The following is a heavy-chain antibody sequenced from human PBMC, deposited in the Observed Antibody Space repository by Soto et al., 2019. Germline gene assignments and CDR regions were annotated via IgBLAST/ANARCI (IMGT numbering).Heavy chain of an antibody. J-gene: IGHJ5*02. V-gene: IGHV4-34*01. CDR3: TRAEFYYDSSGYSPTWFHP. CDR1: GGSFSGYY. CDR2: INHSGST. Sequence: SETLSLTCAVYGGSFSGYYWSWIRQPPGKGLEWIGEINHSGSTNYNPSLKSRVTISVDTSKNQFSLQLSSVTPEDTAVYYCTRAEFYYDSSGYSPTWFHPWGQGTRVTVSS. D-gene: IGHD3-22*01.